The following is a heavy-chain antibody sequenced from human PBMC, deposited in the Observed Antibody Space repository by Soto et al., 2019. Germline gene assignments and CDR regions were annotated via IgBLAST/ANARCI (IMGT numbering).Heavy chain of an antibody. V-gene: IGHV3-49*02. Sequence: YGGTTEYAASVKGRFTISRDDSKSIAYLQMNSLKTEDTAVYYCTREIKWIQLWPDCWGQGTLVTVSS. D-gene: IGHD5-18*01. CDR2: YGGTT. J-gene: IGHJ4*02. CDR3: TREIKWIQLWPDC.